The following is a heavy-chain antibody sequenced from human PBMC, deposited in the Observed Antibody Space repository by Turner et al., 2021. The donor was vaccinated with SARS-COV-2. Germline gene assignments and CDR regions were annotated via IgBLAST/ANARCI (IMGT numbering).Heavy chain of an antibody. Sequence: QVQLVQSGAEAKKPGASVKVSGEASGFTFTSYGISGVRQAPGQGLEWRGWISAYNGNTNYAQKLQGKVTMTTDTSTSTAYMTLRSLRSDDTAVYYCARQPFTYSYDSSGNWFDPWGQGTLVTVSS. CDR1: GFTFTSYG. V-gene: IGHV1-18*01. CDR2: ISAYNGNT. CDR3: ARQPFTYSYDSSGNWFDP. D-gene: IGHD3-22*01. J-gene: IGHJ5*02.